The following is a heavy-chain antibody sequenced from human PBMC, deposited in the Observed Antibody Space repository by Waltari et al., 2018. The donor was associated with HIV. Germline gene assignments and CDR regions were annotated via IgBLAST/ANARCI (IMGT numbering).Heavy chain of an antibody. CDR3: ARDRGSFASFFYGLDV. V-gene: IGHV3-30*01. CDR1: GFTFSSYS. Sequence: QAQLVESGGGVVQPGRSLGLSCSASGFTFSSYSIHWVRQAPGKGLEWVAVISYDGSNKFYADSVKGRFTISRDISENTLFLQMDSLRAEDTAVYYCARDRGSFASFFYGLDVWGQGTTVTVSS. J-gene: IGHJ6*02. CDR2: ISYDGSNK. D-gene: IGHD3-10*01.